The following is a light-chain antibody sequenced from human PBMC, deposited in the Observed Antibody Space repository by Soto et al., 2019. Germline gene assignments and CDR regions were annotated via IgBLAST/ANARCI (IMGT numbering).Light chain of an antibody. V-gene: IGKV3D-15*01. CDR2: GAS. CDR1: QSVSSN. CDR3: QQYNNWPWT. Sequence: EIVMTQSPATLSVSPGERATLSCRASQSVSSNLAWYQQKPGQAPRLLIYGASNRATGIPARFSGSGSGTEFTLTISSLQSEDFAFYYCQQYNNWPWTFGQGTKVEIK. J-gene: IGKJ1*01.